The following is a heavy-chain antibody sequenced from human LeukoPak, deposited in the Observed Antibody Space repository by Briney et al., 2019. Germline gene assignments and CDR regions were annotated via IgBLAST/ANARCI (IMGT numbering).Heavy chain of an antibody. V-gene: IGHV4-31*03. CDR3: ARLTPCLAFDI. CDR1: GGSISSGGYY. CDR2: IYYSGST. J-gene: IGHJ3*02. Sequence: PSQTLPLTCTVSGGSISSGGYYWSWIRQHPGKGLEWIGYIYYSGSTYYNPSLKSRVTISVDTSKNQFSLKLSSVTAADTAVYYCARLTPCLAFDIWGQGTMVTVSS.